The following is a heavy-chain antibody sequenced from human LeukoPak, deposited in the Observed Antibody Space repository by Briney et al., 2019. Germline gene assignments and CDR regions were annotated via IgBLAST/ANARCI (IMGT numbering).Heavy chain of an antibody. V-gene: IGHV3-33*01. Sequence: GRSLRLSCALSAFTFSSYGMHWVRQAPGKGLEWVADIGYDGSNKYYADSVKRRFTISRDNSKNTLYLQMNSLRTEDTAVYYCARDQAYFDYWGQGTLVTVSS. CDR3: ARDQAYFDY. J-gene: IGHJ4*02. CDR1: AFTFSSYG. CDR2: IGYDGSNK.